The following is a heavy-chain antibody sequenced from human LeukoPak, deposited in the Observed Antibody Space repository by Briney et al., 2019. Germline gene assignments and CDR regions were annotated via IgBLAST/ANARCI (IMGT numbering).Heavy chain of an antibody. J-gene: IGHJ4*02. V-gene: IGHV3-23*01. CDR2: ISSSGAGT. CDR3: AKNTILDSRSY. CDR1: VFTFSSYA. D-gene: IGHD3-3*01. Sequence: PGGSLRLSCEASVFTFSSYAMSWVRQAPGKGLEWVSAISSSGAGTYYADYVKGRFTISRDNTKNTLYLQMNSLRAEDTAVYYCAKNTILDSRSYWGQGNLVTVSS.